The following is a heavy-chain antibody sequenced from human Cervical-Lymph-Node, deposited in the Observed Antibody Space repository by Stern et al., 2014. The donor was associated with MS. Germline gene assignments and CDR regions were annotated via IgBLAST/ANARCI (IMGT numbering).Heavy chain of an antibody. CDR1: GGSTSSYY. V-gene: IGHV4-59*08. CDR3: ARGYTTSSGRPDY. CDR2: ISSSGGT. J-gene: IGHJ4*02. Sequence: QVQLQESGPGLVKPSETLSLTCTVSGGSTSSYYWSWIRQPPGKGLEWIGSISSSGGTKYNPSLKRRVTISPETTKNQFSLNLSSLTAADTAVYYCARGYTTSSGRPDYWGQGTLVTVSS. D-gene: IGHD6-6*01.